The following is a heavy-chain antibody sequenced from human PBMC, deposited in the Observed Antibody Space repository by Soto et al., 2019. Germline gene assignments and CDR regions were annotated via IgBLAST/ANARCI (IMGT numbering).Heavy chain of an antibody. CDR3: ARDPITMVRGDHNLFDS. CDR1: GFTFSSYG. V-gene: IGHV3-33*01. D-gene: IGHD3-10*01. J-gene: IGHJ5*01. Sequence: GGSLRLSCAASGFTFSSYGMHWVRQAPGKGLEWVAVIWYDGSNKYYADSVKGRFTISRDNSKNTLYLQMNSLRAEDTAVYYCARDPITMVRGDHNLFDSRGQGTSVISPQ. CDR2: IWYDGSNK.